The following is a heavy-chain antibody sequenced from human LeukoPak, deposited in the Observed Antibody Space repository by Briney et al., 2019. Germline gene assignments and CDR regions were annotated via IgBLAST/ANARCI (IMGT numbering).Heavy chain of an antibody. CDR1: GGSFSGYY. CDR2: INHSGST. J-gene: IGHJ5*02. D-gene: IGHD6-13*01. Sequence: SETLSLTRAVYGGSFSGYYWSWIRQPPGKGLEWIGEINHSGSTNYNPSLKSRVTISVDTSKNQFSLKLSSVTAADTAVYYCARGRGAYSSSWPRGSWFDPWGQGTLVTVSS. CDR3: ARGRGAYSSSWPRGSWFDP. V-gene: IGHV4-34*01.